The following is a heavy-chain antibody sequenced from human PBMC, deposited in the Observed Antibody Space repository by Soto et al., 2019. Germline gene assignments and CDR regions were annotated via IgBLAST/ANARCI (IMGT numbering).Heavy chain of an antibody. CDR3: ARDGDTAMVNH. Sequence: QVQLVQSGAEVKKPGSSVKVSCKASGGTFSSYTISWVRQAPGQGLEWMGRIIPILGIANYAQKFQGRVRITADNSTSTAYRELSSLRSEDTAVYYCARDGDTAMVNHWGQGTLVTVSS. CDR2: IIPILGIA. CDR1: GGTFSSYT. J-gene: IGHJ5*02. V-gene: IGHV1-69*08. D-gene: IGHD5-18*01.